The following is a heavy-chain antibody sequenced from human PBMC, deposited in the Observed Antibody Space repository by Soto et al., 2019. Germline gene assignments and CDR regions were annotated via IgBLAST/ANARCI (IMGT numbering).Heavy chain of an antibody. CDR3: ARGRSSPRGDWFDP. D-gene: IGHD1-26*01. CDR2: TYYRSRWYN. Sequence: SQTLSLTCVISGDSLSSTSSAWNWIRLSPSRGLQWLGSTYYRSRWYNDYEVSVRGRITINPDTSKNQVSLQLKSVTPEDTAVYYCARGRSSPRGDWFDPWGQGTLVTVSS. J-gene: IGHJ5*02. V-gene: IGHV6-1*01. CDR1: GDSLSSTSSA.